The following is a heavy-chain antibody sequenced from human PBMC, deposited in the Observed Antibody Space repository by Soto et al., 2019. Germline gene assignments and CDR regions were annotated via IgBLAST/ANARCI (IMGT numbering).Heavy chain of an antibody. J-gene: IGHJ4*02. CDR2: IGSSSSYT. V-gene: IGHV3-11*05. CDR3: ARRRPTGYYNY. D-gene: IGHD3-9*01. Sequence: QVQLVESGGDLVKPGGSLRLSCAASGFPFSDYYMSWIRQAPGKGLEWVSSIGSSSSYTNYADSVKGRFTISRDNAKNSLYLQMNSLRAADTAVYYCARRRPTGYYNYWGQGTLVTVS. CDR1: GFPFSDYY.